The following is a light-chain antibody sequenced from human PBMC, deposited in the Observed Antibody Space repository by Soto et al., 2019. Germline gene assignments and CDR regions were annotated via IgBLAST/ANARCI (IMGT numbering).Light chain of an antibody. CDR2: EVS. Sequence: QSVLTQPAFVSGSPGQSITISGTGTSSDVGGYNYVSWYQHPPGKAPKLMISEVSNRPSGVSNRFSGSKSGNTASLTISGLQAEDEADYYCSSYTSTSTRVFGTGTKLTVL. V-gene: IGLV2-14*01. CDR3: SSYTSTSTRV. J-gene: IGLJ1*01. CDR1: SSDVGGYNY.